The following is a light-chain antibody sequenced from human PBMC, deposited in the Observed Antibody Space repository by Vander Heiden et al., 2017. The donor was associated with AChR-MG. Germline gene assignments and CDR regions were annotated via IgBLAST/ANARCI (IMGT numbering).Light chain of an antibody. J-gene: IGKJ2*01. CDR3: MQALQTPYT. CDR1: QSLLHTNGYNY. CDR2: LAS. V-gene: IGKV2-28*01. Sequence: DIVMTQSPLSLPVTPGEPAPISCRSSQSLLHTNGYNYLDWYLQKPGQSPQLLIYLASTRASGVPDRFSGCGSGTDFALKISRVEAEDVGVYYCMQALQTPYTFGQGTKLDIK.